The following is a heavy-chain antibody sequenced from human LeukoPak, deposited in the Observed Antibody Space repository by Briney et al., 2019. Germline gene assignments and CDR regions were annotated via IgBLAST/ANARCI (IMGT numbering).Heavy chain of an antibody. Sequence: ASVKVSCKASGYTFTSYDINWVRQATGPGLEWMGWMNPNSGNTGYAQKFQGRVTMTRNTSISTAYMELSSLRSEDTAVYYCARAPSEYSGSYLHFDYWGQGTLVTVSS. V-gene: IGHV1-8*01. CDR1: GYTFTSYD. J-gene: IGHJ4*02. D-gene: IGHD1-26*01. CDR3: ARAPSEYSGSYLHFDY. CDR2: MNPNSGNT.